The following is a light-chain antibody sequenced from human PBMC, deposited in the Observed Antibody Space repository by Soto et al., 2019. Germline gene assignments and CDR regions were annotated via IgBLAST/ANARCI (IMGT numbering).Light chain of an antibody. V-gene: IGLV2-8*01. CDR1: RRDVGGYNY. CDR3: SSYAGSSNV. CDR2: EVN. J-gene: IGLJ1*01. Sequence: QSALTQPPSASGSPGQSVAISCTGPRRDVGGYNYVSWYQQHPGKAPKLMIYEVNQRPSGVPDRFSGSKSGNTASLTVSGLQAEDEAEYYCSSYAGSSNVFGTGTKLTVL.